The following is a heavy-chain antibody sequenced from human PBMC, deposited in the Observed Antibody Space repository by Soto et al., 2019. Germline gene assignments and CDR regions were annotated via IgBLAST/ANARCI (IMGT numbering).Heavy chain of an antibody. CDR1: GGSFNRHT. Sequence: QVQLVQSGAEVRKPGSSVRVSCKASGGSFNRHTISWVRQAPGQGLEWMGGIIPIFGTANHAQKFQVRVTIIADESTSTVYMELSSLRSDDTAIYYCARGWGYDSTDYYYAYWGQGTLVIASS. CDR2: IIPIFGTA. V-gene: IGHV1-69*01. CDR3: ARGWGYDSTDYYYAY. D-gene: IGHD3-22*01. J-gene: IGHJ4*02.